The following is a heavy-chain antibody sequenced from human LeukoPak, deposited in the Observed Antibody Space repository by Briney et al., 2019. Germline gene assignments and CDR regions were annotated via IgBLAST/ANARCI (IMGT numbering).Heavy chain of an antibody. V-gene: IGHV1-2*02. CDR2: INPNSGGT. CDR3: ARAGYSSSWYYFDY. J-gene: IGHJ4*02. Sequence: ASVKVSCTASGYXFTDYYVHWVRQAPGQGLEWMGWINPNSGGTNYAQKFQGRVTMTRDTSITTAYMELTRLRSDDTAVYYCARAGYSSSWYYFDYWDQGTLVTVSS. D-gene: IGHD6-13*01. CDR1: GYXFTDYY.